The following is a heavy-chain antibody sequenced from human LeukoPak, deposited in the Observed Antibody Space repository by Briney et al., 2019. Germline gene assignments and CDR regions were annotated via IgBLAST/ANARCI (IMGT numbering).Heavy chain of an antibody. CDR2: ISGSGGST. CDR1: GFTFSSYG. CDR3: ARGGSYLSAFDI. V-gene: IGHV3-23*01. Sequence: GGSLSLSCAASGFTFSSYGMSWVRQAPGKGLEWVSAISGSGGSTYYADSVKGRFTISRDNSKNTLYLQMNSLRAEDTAVYYCARGGSYLSAFDIWGQGTMVTVS. J-gene: IGHJ3*02. D-gene: IGHD1-26*01.